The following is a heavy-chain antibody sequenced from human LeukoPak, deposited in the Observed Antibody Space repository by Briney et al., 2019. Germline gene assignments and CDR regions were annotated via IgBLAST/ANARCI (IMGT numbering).Heavy chain of an antibody. Sequence: ETLSLTCAAYGGSFSGYYWSWIRQPPGKGLEWVSAISGSGGSTYYADSVKGRFTISRDNSKNTLYLQMNSLRAEDTAVYYCAKDAIFGVVNYYYGMDVWGQGTTVTVSS. CDR3: AKDAIFGVVNYYYGMDV. D-gene: IGHD3-3*01. J-gene: IGHJ6*02. CDR1: GGSFSGYY. CDR2: ISGSGGST. V-gene: IGHV3-23*01.